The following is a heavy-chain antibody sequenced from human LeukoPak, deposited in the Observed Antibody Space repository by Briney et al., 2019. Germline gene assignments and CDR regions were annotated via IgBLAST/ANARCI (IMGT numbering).Heavy chain of an antibody. J-gene: IGHJ4*02. CDR2: IYTPGST. CDR1: GDSISSYY. CDR3: ARGIAAGAKQGGFDF. D-gene: IGHD6-13*01. Sequence: PSETLSLTCTVSGDSISSYYWSWIRQPAGKGLEWIGRIYTPGSTNYNPSLESRVTMAVDTSKNHFSLKLNSVTAADTAVYYWARGIAAGAKQGGFDFWGQGTLVTVSS. V-gene: IGHV4-4*07.